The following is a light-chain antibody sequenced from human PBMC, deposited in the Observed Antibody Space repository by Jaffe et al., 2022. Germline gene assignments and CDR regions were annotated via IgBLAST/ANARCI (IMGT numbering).Light chain of an antibody. CDR1: SSDVGGYNY. CDR2: EVS. V-gene: IGLV2-8*01. J-gene: IGLJ2*01. Sequence: QSALTQPPSASGSPGQSVTISCTGTSSDVGGYNYVSWYQQHPGKAPKLMIYEVSKRPSGVPDRFSGSKSGNTASLTVSGLQAEDEADYYCSSYAGSNNFEIEDVVFGGGTKLTVL. CDR3: SSYAGSNNFEIEDVV.